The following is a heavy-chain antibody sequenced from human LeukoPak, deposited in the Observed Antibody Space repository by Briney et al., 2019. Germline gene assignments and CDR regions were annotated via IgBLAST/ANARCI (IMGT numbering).Heavy chain of an antibody. CDR1: GYTFTSYY. CDR2: INPSGGST. Sequence: ASVKVSCTASGYTFTSYYMHWVRQAPGQGLEWMGIINPSGGSTSYAQKFQGRVTMTRDTSTSTVYMELSSLRSEDTAVYYCARGTNTYDFWSGSFGYWGQGTLVTVSS. V-gene: IGHV1-46*01. D-gene: IGHD3-3*01. CDR3: ARGTNTYDFWSGSFGY. J-gene: IGHJ4*02.